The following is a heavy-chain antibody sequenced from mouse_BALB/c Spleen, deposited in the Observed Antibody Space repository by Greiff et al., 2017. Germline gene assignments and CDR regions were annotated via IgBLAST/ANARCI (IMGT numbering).Heavy chain of an antibody. CDR1: GYTFTDYN. J-gene: IGHJ3*01. D-gene: IGHD4-1*01. CDR2: IYPYNGGT. CDR3: ARGLGREFAY. Sequence: EVQLQQSGPELVKPGASVKISCKASGYTFTDYNMHWVKQSHGKSLEWIGYIYPYNGGTGYNQKFKSKATLTVDNSSSTAYMELRSLTSEDSAVYYCARGLGREFAYWGQGTLVTVSA. V-gene: IGHV1S29*02.